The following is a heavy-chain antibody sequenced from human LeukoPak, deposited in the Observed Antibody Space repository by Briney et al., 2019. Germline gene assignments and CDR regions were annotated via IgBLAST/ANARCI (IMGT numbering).Heavy chain of an antibody. CDR2: IYYSGST. D-gene: IGHD1-26*01. J-gene: IGHJ4*02. Sequence: SETLSLTCTVSGGSISSYSYYWGWIRQPPGKGLEWIGTIYYSGSTYYNPSLKSRVTISVDTSKNQFSLKLSSVTAADTAVYYCARRRYSGSYPVWTFDYWGQGTLVTVSS. CDR3: ARRRYSGSYPVWTFDY. V-gene: IGHV4-39*01. CDR1: GGSISSYSYY.